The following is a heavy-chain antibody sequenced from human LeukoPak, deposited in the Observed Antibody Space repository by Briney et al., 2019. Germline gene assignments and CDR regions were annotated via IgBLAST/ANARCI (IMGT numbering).Heavy chain of an antibody. Sequence: GGSLRLSCAASGFTFSSYSMNWVRQAPGKGLEWVSSISSSSSYIYYADSVKGRFTISRDNAKNSLYLQMNSLRAEDTAVYYCARDAKSRAARPDWFDPWGQGTLVTVSS. CDR3: ARDAKSRAARPDWFDP. D-gene: IGHD6-6*01. CDR1: GFTFSSYS. CDR2: ISSSSSYI. V-gene: IGHV3-21*01. J-gene: IGHJ5*02.